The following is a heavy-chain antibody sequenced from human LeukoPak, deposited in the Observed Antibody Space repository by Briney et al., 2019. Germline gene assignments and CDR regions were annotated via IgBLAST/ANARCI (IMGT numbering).Heavy chain of an antibody. D-gene: IGHD3-9*01. V-gene: IGHV1-46*03. CDR3: ARGESNYDILTGYLDY. CDR1: GYTFTSYS. J-gene: IGHJ4*02. CDR2: INPSGGST. Sequence: GASVKVSCKASGYTFTSYSMHWVRQAPGQGLEWMGIINPSGGSTSYAQKFQGRVTMTRDTSTSTVYMELSSLRSEDTAVYYCARGESNYDILTGYLDYWGQGTLVTVSS.